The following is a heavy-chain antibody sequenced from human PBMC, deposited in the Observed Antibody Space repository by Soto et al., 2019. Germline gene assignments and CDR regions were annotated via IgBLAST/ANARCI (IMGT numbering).Heavy chain of an antibody. CDR3: ARTSIFGVVLNAFDI. J-gene: IGHJ3*02. V-gene: IGHV4-31*03. D-gene: IGHD3-3*01. CDR1: GGAFSGGGYY. Sequence: LSLTCTVSGGAFSGGGYYWSWIRHHPGKGLEWMGYISYSGNTKYKPSLQSRITISVDTSENQFSLRLTSVTAADTAIYFCARTSIFGVVLNAFDIWGQGTLVTVSS. CDR2: ISYSGNT.